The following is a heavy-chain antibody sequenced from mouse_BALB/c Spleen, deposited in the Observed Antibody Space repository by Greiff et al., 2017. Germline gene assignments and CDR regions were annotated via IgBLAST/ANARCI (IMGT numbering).Heavy chain of an antibody. CDR1: GFTFSSYG. CDR3: ARADYGKFDAMDY. J-gene: IGHJ4*01. D-gene: IGHD2-1*01. Sequence: DVHLVESGGGLVQPGGSLKLSCAASGFTFSSYGMSWVRQTPDKRLELVATINSNGGSTYYPDSVKGRFTISRDNAKNTLYLQMSSLKSEDTAMYYCARADYGKFDAMDYWGQGTSVTVSS. V-gene: IGHV5-6-3*01. CDR2: INSNGGST.